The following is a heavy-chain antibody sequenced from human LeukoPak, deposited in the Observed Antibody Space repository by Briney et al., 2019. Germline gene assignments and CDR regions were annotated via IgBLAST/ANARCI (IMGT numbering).Heavy chain of an antibody. CDR3: AKSRKHRDAFDV. CDR1: GFTFSSYA. Sequence: GGSLRLSCAASGFTFSSYAMTWVRQAPGKGLEWVSGISGSGGSTYYADSVKGRFTISRDNSKNTLYLQMNSLRAEDTAVYYFAKSRKHRDAFDVWGPGPMVTVSS. CDR2: ISGSGGST. J-gene: IGHJ3*01. V-gene: IGHV3-23*01.